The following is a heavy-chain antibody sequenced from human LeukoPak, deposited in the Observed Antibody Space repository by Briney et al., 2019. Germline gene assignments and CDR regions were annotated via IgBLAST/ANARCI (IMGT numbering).Heavy chain of an antibody. Sequence: GGSLRLSCTASGFTFDNYAMSWFRQAPGKGLEWVGFIRSKIYGGTTEYAASVKGRFTISRDDSKSIAYLQMTSLKSEDTAVYYCVRYSGDADYWGQETLVTVSS. CDR1: GFTFDNYA. CDR3: VRYSGDADY. V-gene: IGHV3-49*03. J-gene: IGHJ4*02. D-gene: IGHD5-12*01. CDR2: IRSKIYGGTT.